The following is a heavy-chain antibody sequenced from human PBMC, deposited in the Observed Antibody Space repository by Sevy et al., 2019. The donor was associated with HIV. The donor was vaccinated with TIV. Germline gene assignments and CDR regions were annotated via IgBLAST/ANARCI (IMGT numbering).Heavy chain of an antibody. Sequence: GGSLRLSCTASGFTFSSYAMSWVRQAPGKGLEWVSAISGSGGSTYYADSVKGRFTISRDNSKNTLYLQMNSLRAEDTAVYYCANSMVRGVPYYFDYWGQGTLVTVSS. CDR3: ANSMVRGVPYYFDY. D-gene: IGHD3-10*01. CDR1: GFTFSSYA. J-gene: IGHJ4*02. CDR2: ISGSGGST. V-gene: IGHV3-23*01.